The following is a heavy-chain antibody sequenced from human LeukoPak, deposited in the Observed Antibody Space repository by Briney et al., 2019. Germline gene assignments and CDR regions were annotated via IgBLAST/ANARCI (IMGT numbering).Heavy chain of an antibody. CDR2: IYYSGST. V-gene: IGHV4-30-4*08. D-gene: IGHD5-18*01. J-gene: IGHJ4*02. Sequence: PSETLSLTCTVSGGSISSGDYYWSWIRQPPGKGLEWIGYIYYSGSTYYNPSLKSRVTISVDTSKNQFSLKLSSVTAADTPVYYCARVGVGIQLWLFDYWGQGTLVTVSS. CDR1: GGSISSGDYY. CDR3: ARVGVGIQLWLFDY.